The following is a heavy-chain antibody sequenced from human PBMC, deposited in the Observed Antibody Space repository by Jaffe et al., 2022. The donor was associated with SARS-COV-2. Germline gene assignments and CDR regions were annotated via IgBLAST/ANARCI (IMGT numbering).Heavy chain of an antibody. CDR2: IYYSGST. D-gene: IGHD1-26*01. J-gene: IGHJ5*02. V-gene: IGHV4-39*01. CDR3: ARLELLLHWFDP. Sequence: QLQLQESGPGLVKPSETLSLTCTVSGGSISSSSYYWGWIRQPPGKGLEWIGSIYYSGSTYYNPSLKSRVTISVDTSKNQFSLKLSSVTAADTAVYYCARLELLLHWFDPWGQGTLVTVSS. CDR1: GGSISSSSYY.